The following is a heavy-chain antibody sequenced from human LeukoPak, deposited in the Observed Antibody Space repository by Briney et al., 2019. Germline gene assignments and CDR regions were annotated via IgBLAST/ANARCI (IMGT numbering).Heavy chain of an antibody. CDR3: AKATGYLL. CDR2: ISNSDDST. Sequence: PGGSLRLSCAASGFTFDDYGMSWVRQAPGKGLEWVSTISNSDDSTYYADSMKGRFTISRDNSENTLFLRMNSLRAEDTAVYYCAKATGYLLWGQGTLVIVSS. J-gene: IGHJ4*02. V-gene: IGHV3-23*01. CDR1: GFTFDDYG. D-gene: IGHD1-14*01.